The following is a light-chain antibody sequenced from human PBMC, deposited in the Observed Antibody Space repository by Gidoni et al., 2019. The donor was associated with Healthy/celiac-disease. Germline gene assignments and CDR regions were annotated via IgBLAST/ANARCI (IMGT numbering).Light chain of an antibody. Sequence: DIQMTQSPSSLSASVGDRLTITCRASQSISSYLNWYQQKPGIAPKLLIYAASSLQSGVPSRFSGSGSGTDFTLTISSLQPEDFATYYCQQSYSTPFTFGPGTKVDIK. CDR3: QQSYSTPFT. CDR2: AAS. V-gene: IGKV1-39*01. CDR1: QSISSY. J-gene: IGKJ3*01.